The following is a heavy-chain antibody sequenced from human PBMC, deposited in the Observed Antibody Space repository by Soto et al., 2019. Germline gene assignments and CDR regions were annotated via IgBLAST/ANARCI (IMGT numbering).Heavy chain of an antibody. Sequence: QVQLVQSGAEVKKPGSSVKVSCKASADTFNSYSLSWLRQAPGQRLEWMGGITPVFGTADYAQSIEDRLTITADDSTSTGYMELSSLRSDDTAVYYCARSLEGTTVTNWFDPWGQGALVTVSS. CDR2: ITPVFGTA. D-gene: IGHD4-17*01. CDR1: ADTFNSYS. CDR3: ARSLEGTTVTNWFDP. J-gene: IGHJ5*02. V-gene: IGHV1-69*01.